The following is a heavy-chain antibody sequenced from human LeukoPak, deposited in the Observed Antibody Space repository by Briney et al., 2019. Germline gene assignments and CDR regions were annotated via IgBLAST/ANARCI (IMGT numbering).Heavy chain of an antibody. Sequence: GGSLRLSCAASGFTFSSYAMSWVRQAPGKGLEWVSAISGSGGSTYYADSVKGRFTISRDNSKNTLYLQMNSLRFEDTAVYFCARESCSGGSCTYDPFDIWGHGTMVTVST. J-gene: IGHJ3*02. CDR2: ISGSGGST. V-gene: IGHV3-23*01. CDR3: ARESCSGGSCTYDPFDI. D-gene: IGHD2-15*01. CDR1: GFTFSSYA.